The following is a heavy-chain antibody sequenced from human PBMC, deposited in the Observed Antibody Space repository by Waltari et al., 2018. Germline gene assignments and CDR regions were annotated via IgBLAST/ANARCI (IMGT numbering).Heavy chain of an antibody. J-gene: IGHJ4*02. CDR2: ISYDGSNK. D-gene: IGHD2-2*01. CDR1: GFTFSSYA. V-gene: IGHV3-30-3*01. CDR3: ARGRSTWDFDY. Sequence: QVQLVESGGGVVQPGRSLRLSCAASGFTFSSYAMHWVRQAPGKGREWVAVISYDGSNKYYADSVKGRFTISRDNSKNTLYLQMNSLRAEDTAVYYCARGRSTWDFDYWGQGTLVTVSS.